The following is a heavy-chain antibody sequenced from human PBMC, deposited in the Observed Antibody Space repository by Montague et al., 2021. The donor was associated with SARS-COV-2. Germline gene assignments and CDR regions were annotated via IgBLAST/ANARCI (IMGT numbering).Heavy chain of an antibody. CDR1: GFTFGDYA. D-gene: IGHD3-22*01. CDR2: ISWNSGSI. CDR3: AKTRGSGWDYYDSSGYYVN. J-gene: IGHJ4*02. Sequence: SLRLSCAASGFTFGDYAMHWVRQAPGKGLEWVSGISWNSGSIAYADSVKGRFAISRDNAKNSLYLQMNSLRAEDTALYYCAKTRGSGWDYYDSSGYYVNWGQGTLVTVSS. V-gene: IGHV3-9*01.